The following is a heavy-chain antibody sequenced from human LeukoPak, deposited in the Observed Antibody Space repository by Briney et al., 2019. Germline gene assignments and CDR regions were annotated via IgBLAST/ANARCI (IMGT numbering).Heavy chain of an antibody. D-gene: IGHD5-18*01. J-gene: IGHJ3*02. CDR1: GGSISSSSYY. CDR2: IYYSGST. V-gene: IGHV4-39*07. Sequence: PSETLSLTCTVSGGSISSSSYYWGWIRQPPGKGLEWIGSIYYSGSTYYNPSLKSRVTISVDTSKNQFSLKLSSVTAADTAVYYCARDNGGYSLIWGQGTMVTVSS. CDR3: ARDNGGYSLI.